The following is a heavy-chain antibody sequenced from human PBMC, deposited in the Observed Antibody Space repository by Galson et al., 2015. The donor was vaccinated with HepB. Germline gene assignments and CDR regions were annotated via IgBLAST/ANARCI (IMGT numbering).Heavy chain of an antibody. Sequence: SVKVSCKASGYIFTGYYIQWVRQTSGQGLEWMGRINPYSNATNYAQKFQGRVTMTRDTSINTANMELTNLRSDDTAIYYCATTHGSNYYYGMDVWGQGTTVTVS. CDR2: INPYSNAT. CDR3: ATTHGSNYYYGMDV. J-gene: IGHJ6*02. V-gene: IGHV1-2*06. D-gene: IGHD3-22*01. CDR1: GYIFTGYY.